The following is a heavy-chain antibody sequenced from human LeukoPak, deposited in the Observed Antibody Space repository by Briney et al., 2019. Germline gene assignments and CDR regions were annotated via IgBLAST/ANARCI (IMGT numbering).Heavy chain of an antibody. CDR3: ARYPACSGTNCYYGMDV. D-gene: IGHD2-15*01. CDR2: IYYTQNT. Sequence: SETLSLTCTVSGGSISSSSYYWGWIRQPPGKGLEWIGSIYYTQNTYYNPSLKSRVTISEDTSKNQFSLRLTSVTAADTAVYCCARYPACSGTNCYYGMDVWGQGTTVTVSS. V-gene: IGHV4-39*01. CDR1: GGSISSSSYY. J-gene: IGHJ6*02.